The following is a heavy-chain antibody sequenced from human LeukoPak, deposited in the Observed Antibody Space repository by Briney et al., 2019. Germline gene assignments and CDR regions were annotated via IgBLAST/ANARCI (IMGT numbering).Heavy chain of an antibody. CDR1: GYTFTSYF. CDR2: INPGSGST. J-gene: IGHJ4*02. D-gene: IGHD3-22*01. CDR3: VRDLGYYDSSGYPTHFDY. V-gene: IGHV1-46*01. Sequence: ASVKLSCKASGYTFTSYFIHWVRQAPGQGLEWMGIINPGSGSTSYTQKFRDRVTMTRDKSTSTVNMELSSLRSEDTAVYYCVRDLGYYDSSGYPTHFDYWGQGTLVTVSS.